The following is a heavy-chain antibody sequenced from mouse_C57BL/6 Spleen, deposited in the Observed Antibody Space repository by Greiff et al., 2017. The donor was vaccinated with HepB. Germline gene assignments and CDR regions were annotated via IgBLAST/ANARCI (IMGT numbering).Heavy chain of an antibody. CDR2: IHPNSGST. V-gene: IGHV1-64*01. J-gene: IGHJ4*01. D-gene: IGHD2-2*01. CDR3: ARSADGYDYAMDY. Sequence: VQLQQSGAELVKPGASVKLSCKASGYTFTSYWMHWVKQRPGQGLEWIGMIHPNSGSTNYNEKFKSKATLTVDKSSSTAYMQLSSLTSEESAVYYCARSADGYDYAMDYWGQGASVTVSS. CDR1: GYTFTSYW.